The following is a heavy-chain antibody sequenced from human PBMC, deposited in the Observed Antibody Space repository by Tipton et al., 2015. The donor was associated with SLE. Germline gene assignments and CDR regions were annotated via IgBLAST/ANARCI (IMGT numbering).Heavy chain of an antibody. CDR3: AGHSLPMVRGIRSGAFEI. D-gene: IGHD3-10*01. CDR2: IYYSGST. Sequence: TLSLTCTVSGASISTSTYYWGWIRQPPGQGLEWLGSIYYSGSTYDNPSLKSRVTISVDTSKNRFSLEVASVTAADTAVYYCAGHSLPMVRGIRSGAFEIWGPGTMVTVSS. CDR1: GASISTSTYY. J-gene: IGHJ3*02. V-gene: IGHV4-39*01.